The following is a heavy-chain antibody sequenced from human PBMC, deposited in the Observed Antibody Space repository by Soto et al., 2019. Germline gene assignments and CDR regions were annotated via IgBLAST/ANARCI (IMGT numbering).Heavy chain of an antibody. V-gene: IGHV1-8*02. Sequence: GASVKVSCKAIGYSFTSHYIHWVRLATGQGLEWMGWMNPNSGNTAYAQKFQGRVTMTRNTSISTAYMELSSLRSEDTAVYYCARLKQDYAVAWGQGTLVTVSS. CDR3: ARLKQDYAVA. D-gene: IGHD3-16*01. J-gene: IGHJ5*02. CDR2: MNPNSGNT. CDR1: GYSFTSHY.